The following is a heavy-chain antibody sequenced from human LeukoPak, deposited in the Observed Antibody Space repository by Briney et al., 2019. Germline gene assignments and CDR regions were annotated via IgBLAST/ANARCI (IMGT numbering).Heavy chain of an antibody. CDR1: GYTFTSYY. D-gene: IGHD3-22*01. Sequence: ASVKVSCKASGYTFTSYYMHWVRQAPGQGLEWMGIINPSGGSTSYAQKFQGRVTMTRDTSTSTVYMELSSLRSEDTAVYYCARETYYDSSGYYPANDAFGIWGQGTMVTVSS. V-gene: IGHV1-46*01. CDR2: INPSGGST. CDR3: ARETYYDSSGYYPANDAFGI. J-gene: IGHJ3*02.